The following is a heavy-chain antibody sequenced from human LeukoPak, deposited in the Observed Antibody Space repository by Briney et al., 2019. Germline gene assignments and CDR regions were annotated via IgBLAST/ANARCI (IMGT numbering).Heavy chain of an antibody. D-gene: IGHD3-22*01. CDR3: ARSYHGGVLTYYYDSSGYYSH. CDR1: GGSISSGGYY. V-gene: IGHV4-31*03. J-gene: IGHJ4*02. Sequence: SQTLSLTCTVSGGSISSGGYYWSWIRQHPGKGLEWIGYIYYSGSTYYNPSLKSRVTISVDTSKNQFSLKLSSVTAADTAVYYCARSYHGGVLTYYYDSSGYYSHWGQGTLVTVSS. CDR2: IYYSGST.